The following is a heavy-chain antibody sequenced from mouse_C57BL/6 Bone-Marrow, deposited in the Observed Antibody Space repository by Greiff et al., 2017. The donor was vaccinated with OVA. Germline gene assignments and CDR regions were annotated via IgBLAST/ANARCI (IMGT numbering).Heavy chain of an antibody. CDR2: IYPRSGNT. J-gene: IGHJ3*01. CDR1: GYTFTSYG. D-gene: IGHD1-1*01. V-gene: IGHV1-81*01. Sequence: VKLMESGAELARPGASVKLSCKASGYTFTSYGISWVKQRTGQGLEWIGEIYPRSGNTYYNEKFKGKATLTADKSSSTAYMELRSLTSEDSAVYFCASPLSGSSSWFAYWGQGTLVTVSA. CDR3: ASPLSGSSSWFAY.